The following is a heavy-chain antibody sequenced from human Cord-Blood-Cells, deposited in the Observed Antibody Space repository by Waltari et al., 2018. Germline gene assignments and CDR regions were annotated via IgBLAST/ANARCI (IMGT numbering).Heavy chain of an antibody. CDR1: GYTFTSYA. CDR3: ARGDCSSTSCYSHFDY. D-gene: IGHD2-2*02. Sequence: QVQLVQSGAAVKKPGASVKVSCKASGYTFTSYAMHWVRQAPGQRLEWMGWINAGNGNTKYSQKFQGRVTITRDTSASTAYMELSSLRSEDTAVYYCARGDCSSTSCYSHFDYWGQGTLVTVSS. CDR2: INAGNGNT. V-gene: IGHV1-3*01. J-gene: IGHJ4*02.